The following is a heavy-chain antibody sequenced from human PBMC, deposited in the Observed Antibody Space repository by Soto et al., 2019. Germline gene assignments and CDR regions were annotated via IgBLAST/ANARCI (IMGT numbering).Heavy chain of an antibody. CDR2: IRSKAYGGTP. J-gene: IGHJ4*02. Sequence: GGSLRLSCTGSGFTFGDYAMSWVRQAPGKGLEWVGFIRSKAYGGTPEYAASVKGRFTISRDDSKSIAYLQMNSLKTEDTAVYYCIRVPRNRYCGGDCYLDYWGQGTLVTVSS. V-gene: IGHV3-49*04. CDR1: GFTFGDYA. CDR3: IRVPRNRYCGGDCYLDY. D-gene: IGHD2-21*02.